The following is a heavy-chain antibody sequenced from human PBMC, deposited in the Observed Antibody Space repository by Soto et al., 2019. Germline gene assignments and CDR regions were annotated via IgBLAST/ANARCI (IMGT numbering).Heavy chain of an antibody. CDR1: GGSISSSSYY. CDR2: IYYSGST. CDR3: ARPDYGDGKYFQH. V-gene: IGHV4-39*01. Sequence: SETLSLTCTVSGGSISSSSYYWGWIRQPPGKGLEWIGSIYYSGSTYYNPSLKSRVTISVDTSKNQFSLKLSSVTAADTAVYYCARPDYGDGKYFQHWGQGTLVTVSS. J-gene: IGHJ1*01. D-gene: IGHD4-17*01.